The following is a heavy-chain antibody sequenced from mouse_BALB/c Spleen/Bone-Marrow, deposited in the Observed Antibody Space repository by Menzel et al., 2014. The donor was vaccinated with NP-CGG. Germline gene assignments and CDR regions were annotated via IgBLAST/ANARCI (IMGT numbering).Heavy chain of an antibody. CDR1: GYTFTSYW. CDR3: AREGDYDGFAY. J-gene: IGHJ3*01. D-gene: IGHD2-4*01. Sequence: VKLVESGAELAKPGASVKMSCKASGYTFTSYWMHWVKQRPGQGLEWIGYINPSTGYTEYNQKFKDKATLTADKSSSTAYMQLSSLTSEDSAVYYCAREGDYDGFAYWGQGTLVTVSA. V-gene: IGHV1-7*01. CDR2: INPSTGYT.